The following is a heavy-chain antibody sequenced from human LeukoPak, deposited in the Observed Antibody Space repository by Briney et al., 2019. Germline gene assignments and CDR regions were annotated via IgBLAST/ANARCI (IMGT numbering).Heavy chain of an antibody. Sequence: SETLSLTCTISGGSISSYYWSWIRQPPGKGLEWIGYIYYSGSTNYNPSLKSRVTISVDTSKKQFSLKLSSVTAADTAVYYGARTGVRGVTWFDPWGQGTLVTVSS. D-gene: IGHD3-10*01. V-gene: IGHV4-59*01. J-gene: IGHJ5*02. CDR2: IYYSGST. CDR1: GGSISSYY. CDR3: ARTGVRGVTWFDP.